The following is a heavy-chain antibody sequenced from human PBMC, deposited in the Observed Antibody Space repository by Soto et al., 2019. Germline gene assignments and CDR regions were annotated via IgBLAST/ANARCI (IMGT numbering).Heavy chain of an antibody. CDR2: VYYTGNT. V-gene: IGHV4-34*11. D-gene: IGHD3-16*01. CDR1: GGSFSGYY. Sequence: QVQLQQWGAGLLKPSETLSLTCAVYGGSFSGYYGSWIRQPPGKGLEHIGYVYYTGNTNYNPSLKSRVTISVDTSNNQFSLKLTSVTTADTAIYYCARSGHTFGGVVWGRGILVTVSS. J-gene: IGHJ4*02. CDR3: ARSGHTFGGVV.